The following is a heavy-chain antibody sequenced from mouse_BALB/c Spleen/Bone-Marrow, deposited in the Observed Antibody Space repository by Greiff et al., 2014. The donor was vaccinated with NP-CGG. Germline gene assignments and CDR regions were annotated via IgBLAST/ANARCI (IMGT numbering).Heavy chain of an antibody. CDR3: ARDYRYDYAMDY. CDR2: ILPGSGTT. CDR1: GYTFSSYW. D-gene: IGHD2-14*01. Sequence: VKLQESGAELMKPGASVKISCKATGYTFSSYWIEWVKQRPGHGLEWIGEILPGSGTTNYNEKFKGKAKFTADTSSNTAYMRFSSLTSEDSAVYYCARDYRYDYAMDYWGQGTSVTVSS. V-gene: IGHV1-9*01. J-gene: IGHJ4*01.